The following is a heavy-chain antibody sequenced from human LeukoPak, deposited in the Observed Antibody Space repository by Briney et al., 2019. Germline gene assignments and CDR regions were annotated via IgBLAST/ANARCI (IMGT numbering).Heavy chain of an antibody. CDR1: GFTFSDYY. J-gene: IGHJ6*03. CDR2: ISSSGSTI. D-gene: IGHD3-9*01. V-gene: IGHV3-11*04. Sequence: PGGSLRLSCAASGFTFSDYYMSWIRQAPGKGLEWVSYISSSGSTIYYADSVKGRFTISRDNAKNSLYLQMNSLRAKDTAVYYCARVVRYFDWLLSQDYYYYYMDVWGKGTTVTISS. CDR3: ARVVRYFDWLLSQDYYYYYMDV.